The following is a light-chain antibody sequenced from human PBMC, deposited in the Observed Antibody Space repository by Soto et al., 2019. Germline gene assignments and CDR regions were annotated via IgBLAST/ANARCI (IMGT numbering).Light chain of an antibody. J-gene: IGLJ1*01. CDR1: SSDVGGYNY. V-gene: IGLV2-14*01. CDR2: DVS. CDR3: SPYTSSSTLYV. Sequence: QSVLTQPASVSGSPGQSITISCTGTSSDVGGYNYVSWYQQHPGKAPKLMIYDVSNRPSGVSNRVSGSKSGNTASLTISGLQAEDEADYYCSPYTSSSTLYVFGTGTKLTVL.